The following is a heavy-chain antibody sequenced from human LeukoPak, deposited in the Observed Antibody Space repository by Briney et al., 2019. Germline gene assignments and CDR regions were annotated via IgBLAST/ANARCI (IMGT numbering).Heavy chain of an antibody. V-gene: IGHV1-69*06. Sequence: SVKVSCKASGGTFSSYAISWVRQAPGQGLEWMGGIIPIFGTANYAQKFQGRVTITADKSTSTAYMELRSLRSDDTAVYYCAREHSSGWYMPVDYWGQGTLVTVSS. D-gene: IGHD6-19*01. J-gene: IGHJ4*02. CDR1: GGTFSSYA. CDR3: AREHSSGWYMPVDY. CDR2: IIPIFGTA.